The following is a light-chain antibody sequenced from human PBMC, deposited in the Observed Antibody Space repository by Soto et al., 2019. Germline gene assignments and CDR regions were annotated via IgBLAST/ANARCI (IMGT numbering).Light chain of an antibody. CDR3: GTWDTSLSAGV. V-gene: IGLV1-51*01. CDR2: DNN. CDR1: SSNIGNNY. Sequence: QSVLTQPPSVSAAPGQKVTISCSGSSSNIGNNYVSWYQHLPETAPKLLIYDNNKRPSGIPDRFSGAKSGTSATLGITGLQTGDEADYYCGTWDTSLSAGVFGAGTQRTVL. J-gene: IGLJ2*01.